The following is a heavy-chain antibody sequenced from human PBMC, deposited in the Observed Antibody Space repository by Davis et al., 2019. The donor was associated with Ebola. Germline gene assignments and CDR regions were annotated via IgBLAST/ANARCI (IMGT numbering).Heavy chain of an antibody. V-gene: IGHV1-2*02. Sequence: ASVKVSCKASGYTFSGHYIHWVRQAPGHGLEWLGWINPNNGDRNHAQKFQGRVSLTRDTTSSTAYMELSRLTSDDTAVYYCARGGVERITSRWWFDPWGQGTLVTVSS. CDR3: ARGGVERITSRWWFDP. CDR1: GYTFSGHY. J-gene: IGHJ5*02. D-gene: IGHD3-10*01. CDR2: INPNNGDR.